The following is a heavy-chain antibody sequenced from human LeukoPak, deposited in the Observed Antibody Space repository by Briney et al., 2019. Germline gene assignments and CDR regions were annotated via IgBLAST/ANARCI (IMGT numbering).Heavy chain of an antibody. CDR1: GFTFSSYA. J-gene: IGHJ5*02. CDR2: ISYDGSNK. V-gene: IGHV3-30*01. CDR3: ARVVGAAAVVGHWFDP. Sequence: GRSLRLSCAASGFTFSSYAMHWVRQAPGKGLEWVAVISYDGSNKYYADSVKGRFTISRDNSKNTLYLQMNSLRAEDTAVYYCARVVGAAAVVGHWFDPWGQGTLVTVSS. D-gene: IGHD6-13*01.